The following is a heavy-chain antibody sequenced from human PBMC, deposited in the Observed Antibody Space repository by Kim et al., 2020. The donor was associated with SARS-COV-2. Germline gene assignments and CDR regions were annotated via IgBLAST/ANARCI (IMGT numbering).Heavy chain of an antibody. J-gene: IGHJ3*01. CDR2: IYPGDSDT. Sequence: GESLKISCKGSGYSFTSYWIGWVRQMPGKGLEWMGIIYPGDSDTRYSPSFQGQVTISADKSIRPAYLLWSSLKASDTAMYFWSRILGYCTNGVCHFDAF. V-gene: IGHV5-51*01. CDR3: SRILGYCTNGVCHFDAF. CDR1: GYSFTSYW. D-gene: IGHD2-8*01.